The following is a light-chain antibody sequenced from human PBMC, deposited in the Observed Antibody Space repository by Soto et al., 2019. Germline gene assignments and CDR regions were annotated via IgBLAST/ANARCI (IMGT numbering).Light chain of an antibody. CDR3: QEYGISRT. CDR2: DVS. CDR1: QSVSSTY. V-gene: IGKV3-20*01. Sequence: VLTQSPGTLSLSPGERATLSCRASQSVSSTYVAWYQQKPGQAPRLLIYDVSSRATGIPDRFSGSGSGTDFTLTISRLEPEDFAVYFCQEYGISRTFGQGTKV. J-gene: IGKJ1*01.